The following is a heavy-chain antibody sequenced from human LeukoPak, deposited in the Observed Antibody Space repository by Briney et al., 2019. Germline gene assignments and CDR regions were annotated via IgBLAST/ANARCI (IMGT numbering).Heavy chain of an antibody. CDR2: ISDTAGTT. Sequence: GGSLRLSCAASGFSFTNHAMTWVRQAPGEGLQWLSTISDTAGTTFYADSVQGRFTISRDNAKNTLYLQMNSLRAEDTAVYYCAREDYDTRYYYGMDVWGQGTTVTVSS. D-gene: IGHD3-22*01. CDR3: AREDYDTRYYYGMDV. V-gene: IGHV3-23*01. J-gene: IGHJ6*02. CDR1: GFSFTNHA.